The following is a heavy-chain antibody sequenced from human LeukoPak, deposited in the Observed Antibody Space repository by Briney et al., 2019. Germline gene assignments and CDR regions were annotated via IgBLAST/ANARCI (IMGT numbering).Heavy chain of an antibody. J-gene: IGHJ4*02. CDR2: INQDGSQE. CDR3: ARDNSRNDLEY. Sequence: GGSLRLSCAASGFTFSHYWMSWVRQAPGKGLEWVADINQDGSQEYYVDSVKGRFTISRDNAKNSLYLQINSLRAEDTAVYYCARDNSRNDLEYWGQGTLVTVSS. CDR1: GFTFSHYW. V-gene: IGHV3-7*04. D-gene: IGHD1-1*01.